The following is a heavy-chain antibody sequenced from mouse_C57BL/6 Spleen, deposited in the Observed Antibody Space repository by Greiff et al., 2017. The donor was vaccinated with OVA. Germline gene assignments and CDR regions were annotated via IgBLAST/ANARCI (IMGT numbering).Heavy chain of an antibody. CDR3: ARDSDYDYDGAWFAY. CDR2: INPYNGDT. CDR1: GYSFTGYF. Sequence: VQLKESGPELVKPGDSVKISCKASGYSFTGYFMNWVMQSHGKSLEWIGRINPYNGDTFYNQKFKGKATLTVDKSSSTAHMELRSLTSEDSAVYYCARDSDYDYDGAWFAYWGQGTLVTVSA. V-gene: IGHV1-20*01. D-gene: IGHD2-4*01. J-gene: IGHJ3*01.